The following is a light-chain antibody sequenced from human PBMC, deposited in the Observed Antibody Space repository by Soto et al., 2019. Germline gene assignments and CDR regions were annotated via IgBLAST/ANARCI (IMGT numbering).Light chain of an antibody. CDR1: KLGDKY. Sequence: SYELTQPPSVSVSPGQTASITGPGDKLGDKYACWYQQKPGQSPVLVIYQDSKRPSGIPERFSGSNSGNTATLTISGTQAMDEADYYCQAWDSSTHVVFGGGTKLTVL. V-gene: IGLV3-1*01. CDR2: QDS. CDR3: QAWDSSTHVV. J-gene: IGLJ2*01.